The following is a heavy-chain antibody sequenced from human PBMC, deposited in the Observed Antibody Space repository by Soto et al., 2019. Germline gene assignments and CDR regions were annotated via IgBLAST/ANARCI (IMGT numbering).Heavy chain of an antibody. CDR1: GYSITSGYY. CDR2: IYHSGST. D-gene: IGHD6-6*01. J-gene: IGHJ4*02. CDR3: AREFEAARQAYFDY. Sequence: LSLTCAASGYSITSGYYWGWIRQPPGRGLEWIGSIYHSGSTNYNPSLKSRVTISVDTSKNQFSLKLSSVTATDTAVYYCAREFEAARQAYFDYWGQGALVTVSS. V-gene: IGHV4-38-2*02.